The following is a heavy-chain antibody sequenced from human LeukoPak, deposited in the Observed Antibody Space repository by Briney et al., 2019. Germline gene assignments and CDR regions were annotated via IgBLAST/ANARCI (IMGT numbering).Heavy chain of an antibody. V-gene: IGHV1-3*01. CDR2: INAGNGNT. CDR1: GYSFTTYA. D-gene: IGHD3-22*01. Sequence: ASVKVSCKASGYSFTTYAMHWVRQAPGQRLEWMGWINAGNGNTGYSQKFQARVTITRDTSASTVYMELSMLRSEDTAVYYCARVYYYDSSGYHLGVDYWGQGTLVTVSS. J-gene: IGHJ4*02. CDR3: ARVYYYDSSGYHLGVDY.